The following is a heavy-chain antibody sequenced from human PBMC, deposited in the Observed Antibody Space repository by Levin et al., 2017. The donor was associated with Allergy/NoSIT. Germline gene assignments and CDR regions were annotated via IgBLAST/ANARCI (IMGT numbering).Heavy chain of an antibody. V-gene: IGHV3-30*18. CDR2: IVFDGNDQ. D-gene: IGHD2-15*01. J-gene: IGHJ3*01. Sequence: AGGSLRLSCAASGFQFSLYGMHWVRQAPGKGLEWVALIVFDGNDQYYADSVKGRFTISRDNSKNTLYRQMSSLRENDTAIYYCAKRGYCSGNTCQSHDAIDVWGQGTLVSVSS. CDR3: AKRGYCSGNTCQSHDAIDV. CDR1: GFQFSLYG.